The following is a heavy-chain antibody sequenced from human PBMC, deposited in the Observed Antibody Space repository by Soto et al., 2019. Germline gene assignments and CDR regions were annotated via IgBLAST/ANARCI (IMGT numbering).Heavy chain of an antibody. J-gene: IGHJ6*02. Sequence: QVQLQESGPGLVKPSETLSLTCTVSGGSISSYYWSWIRQPPGKGLEWIGYIYYSGSTNYNPSLYSRVTISVDTSKNQFSLKLSSVTAADTAVYYCARGTYGMDVWGQGTTVTVAS. CDR2: IYYSGST. V-gene: IGHV4-59*01. D-gene: IGHD1-7*01. CDR3: ARGTYGMDV. CDR1: GGSISSYY.